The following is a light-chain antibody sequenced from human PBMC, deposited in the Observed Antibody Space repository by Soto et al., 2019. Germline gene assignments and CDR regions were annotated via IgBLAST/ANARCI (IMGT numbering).Light chain of an antibody. J-gene: IGLJ3*02. CDR2: TTN. Sequence: QTVVAQEPSFSVSPGRTVTLTCGLSSGSVSSSYYPSWYQQTPGQSPRTLIYTTNTRPSGVPDRFSGSIVGNKAALTITGAQADDESDYYCVLYMGSGIWVFGGGTKLT. CDR1: SGSVSSSYY. V-gene: IGLV8-61*01. CDR3: VLYMGSGIWV.